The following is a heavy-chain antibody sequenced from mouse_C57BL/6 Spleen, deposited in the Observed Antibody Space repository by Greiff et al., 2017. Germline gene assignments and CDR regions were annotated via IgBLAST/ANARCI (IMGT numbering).Heavy chain of an antibody. Sequence: VQRVESGPELVKPGASVKLSCKASGYTFTSYDINWVKQRPGQGLEWIGWIYPRDGSTKYNEKFKGKATLTVDTSSSTAYMELHSLTSEDSAVYFCARIEGISKPLFAYWGQGTLVTVSA. J-gene: IGHJ3*01. V-gene: IGHV1-85*01. CDR2: IYPRDGST. CDR1: GYTFTSYD. D-gene: IGHD2-5*01. CDR3: ARIEGISKPLFAY.